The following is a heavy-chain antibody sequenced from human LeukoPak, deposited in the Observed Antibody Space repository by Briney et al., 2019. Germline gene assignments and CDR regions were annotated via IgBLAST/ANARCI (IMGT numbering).Heavy chain of an antibody. CDR2: LIGSGLST. CDR3: ATDPISDGGLNDAFDF. V-gene: IGHV3-23*01. Sequence: PGGPLRLSCAASGITFSDYAMSWVRQAPGKGLEWVSSLIGSGLSTYYADSVKGRFTISRDNSRNMLYLQINSLRVEDTAVYFCATDPISDGGLNDAFDFWGQGTMVTVSS. J-gene: IGHJ3*01. CDR1: GITFSDYA. D-gene: IGHD2-15*01.